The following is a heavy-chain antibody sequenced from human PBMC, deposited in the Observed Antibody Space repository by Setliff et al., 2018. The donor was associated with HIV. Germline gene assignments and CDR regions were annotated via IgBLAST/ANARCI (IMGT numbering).Heavy chain of an antibody. CDR3: AKDVCSGAYCYAYYYYGMDV. J-gene: IGHJ6*02. D-gene: IGHD2-15*01. V-gene: IGHV3-30*02. Sequence: GGSLRLSCAASGFTFDNYGMNWVRQAPGKGLEWVAFIRYDGSQKYYVDSVKGRFTISRDNSKNTLYLQMNSLRVEDTAVYYCAKDVCSGAYCYAYYYYGMDVWGQGTMVTVSS. CDR1: GFTFDNYG. CDR2: IRYDGSQK.